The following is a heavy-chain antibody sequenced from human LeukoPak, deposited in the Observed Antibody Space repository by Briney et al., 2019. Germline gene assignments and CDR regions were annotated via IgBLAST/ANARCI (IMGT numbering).Heavy chain of an antibody. D-gene: IGHD3-22*01. J-gene: IGHJ4*02. CDR2: ISSSGSTI. Sequence: GGSLRLSCAASGFTFSSYEMNWVRQAPGKGLEWVSYISSSGSTIYYADSVKGRFTISRDNAKNSLYLQMNSLRAEDTAVYYCARASDTYYYDSSGSPHFDYWGQGTLVTASS. CDR1: GFTFSSYE. V-gene: IGHV3-48*03. CDR3: ARASDTYYYDSSGSPHFDY.